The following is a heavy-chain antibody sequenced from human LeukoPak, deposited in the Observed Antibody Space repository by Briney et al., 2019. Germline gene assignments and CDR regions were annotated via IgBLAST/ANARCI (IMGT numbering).Heavy chain of an antibody. CDR1: GFTVSSNY. J-gene: IGHJ3*02. Sequence: GGSLRLSCAASGFTVSSNYMSWVHQAPGKGLEWVSIIYSGGSTFYADSVKDRFTISRDNSKNTLYLQMNSLRAEDTAVYYCARGGSYLSAFDIWGQGTMVTVSS. CDR3: ARGGSYLSAFDI. D-gene: IGHD1-26*01. CDR2: IYSGGST. V-gene: IGHV3-53*01.